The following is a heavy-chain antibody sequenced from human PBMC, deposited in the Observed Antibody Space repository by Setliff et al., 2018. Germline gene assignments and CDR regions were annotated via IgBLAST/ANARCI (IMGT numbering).Heavy chain of an antibody. CDR2: ISYDGSNK. J-gene: IGHJ6*02. V-gene: IGHV3-30*04. CDR3: AKLRTPGTGYYYYAMDV. Sequence: PGGSLRLSCAASGFTFSSYAMHWVRQAPGKGLEWVAVISYDGSNKYYADSVKGRFTISRDNAKNFLYLQMNSLRADDTAVYYCAKLRTPGTGYYYYAMDVWGQGTTVTVSS. CDR1: GFTFSSYA. D-gene: IGHD3-10*01.